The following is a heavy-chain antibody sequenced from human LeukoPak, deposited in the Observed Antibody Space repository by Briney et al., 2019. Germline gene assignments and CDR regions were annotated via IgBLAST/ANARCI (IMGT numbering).Heavy chain of an antibody. CDR1: GGSISSYY. CDR2: IYYSGST. CDR3: ARATTASARDH. V-gene: IGHV4-59*01. Sequence: SETLSLTCTVSGGSISSYYWSWIRQPPGKGLEWIGYIYYSGSTNYNPSLKSRVTISVDTSKNQFSLKLSSVTAADTAVYYCARATTASARDHWGQGTLVTVSS. D-gene: IGHD1-14*01. J-gene: IGHJ4*02.